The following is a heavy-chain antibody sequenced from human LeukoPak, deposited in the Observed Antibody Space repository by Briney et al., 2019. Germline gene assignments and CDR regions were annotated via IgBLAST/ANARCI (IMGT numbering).Heavy chain of an antibody. D-gene: IGHD2-2*01. J-gene: IGHJ6*03. CDR1: GGSISSGVYY. Sequence: SQTLSLTCTVSGGSISSGVYYWSWIRQPPGKGLEWFGYIYYSGSTYYNPSLKSRVTTSVDTSKNQFSLKLSSVTAADAAVYYCARVRTAAPTYYYYMDVWGKGTTVAVSS. V-gene: IGHV4-30-4*08. CDR2: IYYSGST. CDR3: ARVRTAAPTYYYYMDV.